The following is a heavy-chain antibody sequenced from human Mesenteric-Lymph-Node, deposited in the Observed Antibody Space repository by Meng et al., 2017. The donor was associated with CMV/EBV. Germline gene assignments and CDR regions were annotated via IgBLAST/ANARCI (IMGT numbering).Heavy chain of an antibody. CDR3: AKDSLGYCSGGSCYSFDY. CDR1: GFTFSSYW. Sequence: GGSLRLSCAASGFTFSSYWMSWVRQAPGKGLEWVANIKQDGSEKYYVDSVKGRFTISRDNAKNSLYLQMNSLRAEDTAVYYCAKDSLGYCSGGSCYSFDYWGQGTLVTVSS. V-gene: IGHV3-7*01. D-gene: IGHD2-15*01. CDR2: IKQDGSEK. J-gene: IGHJ4*02.